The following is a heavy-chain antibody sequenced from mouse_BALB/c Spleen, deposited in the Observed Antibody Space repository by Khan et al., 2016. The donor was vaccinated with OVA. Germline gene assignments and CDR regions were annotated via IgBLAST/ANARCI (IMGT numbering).Heavy chain of an antibody. J-gene: IGHJ3*01. CDR1: GFTFSDYG. CDR3: ARGGGTAPFAY. V-gene: IGHV5-15*02. CDR2: ISDLAYTI. D-gene: IGHD1-2*01. Sequence: EVELVESGGGLVQPGGSRKLSCAASGFTFSDYGMAWVRQAPGKGPEWVAFISDLAYTIYYGDAVTGRFTISRENAKNTLYLERSSRRSEDTAIYYCARGGGTAPFAYWGLGTLVTVSA.